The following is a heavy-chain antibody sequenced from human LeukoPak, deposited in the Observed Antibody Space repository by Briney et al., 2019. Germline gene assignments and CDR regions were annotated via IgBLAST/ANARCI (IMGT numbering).Heavy chain of an antibody. V-gene: IGHV4-4*07. J-gene: IGHJ5*02. CDR1: GGSISSYY. CDR2: IYISGST. D-gene: IGHD3-3*01. CDR3: TRDSIFEGFDP. Sequence: SETLSLTCTVPGGSISSYYWSWIRQPAGKGLEWIGRIYISGSTNYNPSLKSRVTMSVDTSKNQFSLKLSSVTAADTAVYYCTRDSIFEGFDPWGQGTLVTVSS.